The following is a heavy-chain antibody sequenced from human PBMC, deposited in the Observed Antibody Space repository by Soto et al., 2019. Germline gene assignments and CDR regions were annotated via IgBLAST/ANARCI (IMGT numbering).Heavy chain of an antibody. Sequence: PGESLKISCKGSGYSFTSYWIGWVRQMPGKGLEWMGIIYPGDSDTRYSPSFQGQVTISADKSISTAYLQWSSLKASDTAMYYCARQQPEYYYYYGMDVWGQGTTVTVSS. CDR1: GYSFTSYW. J-gene: IGHJ6*02. D-gene: IGHD1-1*01. CDR2: IYPGDSDT. CDR3: ARQQPEYYYYYGMDV. V-gene: IGHV5-51*01.